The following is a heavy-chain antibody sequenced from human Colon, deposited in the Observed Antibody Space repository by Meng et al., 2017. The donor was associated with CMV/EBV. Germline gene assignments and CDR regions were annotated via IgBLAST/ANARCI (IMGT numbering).Heavy chain of an antibody. J-gene: IGHJ4*02. CDR1: GGSISSSRSY. D-gene: IGHD3-10*01. CDR2: IYYSGST. Sequence: LSGGSISSSRSYWGWIRQPPGKGLEWIGSIYYSGSTYYNPSLKSRVTISVDTSKNQFSLKLSSVTAADTAVYYCARSNSGSYFRFDYWGQGTLVTVSS. V-gene: IGHV4-39*01. CDR3: ARSNSGSYFRFDY.